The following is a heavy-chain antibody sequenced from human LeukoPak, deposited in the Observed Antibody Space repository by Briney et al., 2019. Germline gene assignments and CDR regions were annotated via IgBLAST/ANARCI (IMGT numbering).Heavy chain of an antibody. CDR2: IYNSGST. CDR1: GDSISSGDYS. J-gene: IGHJ5*02. CDR3: ARDENGYVWGSFRA. Sequence: SETLSLTCAVSGDSISSGDYSWSWIRQPPGKGLEWIGYIYNSGSTKYNPSLKSRVTISVDTSKNQFSLKLNSVTAADTAVYYCARDENGYVWGSFRAWGQGTLVTVSS. D-gene: IGHD3-16*02. V-gene: IGHV4-30-4*07.